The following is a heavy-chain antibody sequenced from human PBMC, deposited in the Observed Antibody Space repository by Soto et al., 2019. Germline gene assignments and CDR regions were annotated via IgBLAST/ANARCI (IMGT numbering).Heavy chain of an antibody. J-gene: IGHJ4*02. CDR1: GFDFGDYY. CDR2: IDSDDGTT. Sequence: PRLSCTASGFDFGDYYMSWIRQAPGKGLEWVSYIDSDDGTTYYTDSVKGRFTISRDNAKNSLYLQMNSLRVEDTALYYCVRPYYSSSWFPFDRWGQGTLVTVSS. V-gene: IGHV3-11*01. D-gene: IGHD6-13*01. CDR3: VRPYYSSSWFPFDR.